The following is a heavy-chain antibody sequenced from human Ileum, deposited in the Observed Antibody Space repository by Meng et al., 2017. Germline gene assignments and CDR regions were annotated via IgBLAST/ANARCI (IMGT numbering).Heavy chain of an antibody. CDR1: GFTFSSYC. CDR2: IKQDGSEK. J-gene: IGHJ4*02. D-gene: IGHD3-16*02. V-gene: IGHV3-7*01. Sequence: GESLKISCAASGFTFSSYCMSWVRQAPGKGLEWVANIKQDGSEKYYVDSVKGRFTISRDNAKNSLYLQMNSLRAEDTAVYYCARGAYDYVWGSYRYPSFDYWGQGTLVTVSS. CDR3: ARGAYDYVWGSYRYPSFDY.